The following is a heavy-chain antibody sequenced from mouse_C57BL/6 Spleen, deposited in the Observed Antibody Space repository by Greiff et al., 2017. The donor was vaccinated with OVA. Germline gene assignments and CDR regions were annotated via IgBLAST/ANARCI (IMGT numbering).Heavy chain of an antibody. D-gene: IGHD1-2*01. CDR1: GYSITSGYY. CDR2: ISYDGSN. J-gene: IGHJ2*01. Sequence: ESGPGLVKPSQSLSLTCSVTGYSITSGYYWNWIRQFPGNKLEWMGYISYDGSNNYNPSLKNRISITRDTSKHQFFLKLNSVTTEDTATYYCARDHYYGFDYWGQGTTLTVSS. CDR3: ARDHYYGFDY. V-gene: IGHV3-6*01.